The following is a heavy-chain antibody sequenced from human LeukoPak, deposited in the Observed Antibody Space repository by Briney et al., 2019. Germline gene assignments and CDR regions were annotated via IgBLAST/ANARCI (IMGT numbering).Heavy chain of an antibody. D-gene: IGHD4-17*01. CDR3: ALRPISPSTVTDYFDY. CDR2: IIPIFGTA. CDR1: GGTFSSYA. Sequence: SVKVSCKASGGTFSSYAISWVRQAPGQGREWMGGIIPIFGTANYAQKFQGRVTITADESTSTAYMELSSLRSEDTAVYYCALRPISPSTVTDYFDYWGQGTLVTVSS. V-gene: IGHV1-69*01. J-gene: IGHJ4*02.